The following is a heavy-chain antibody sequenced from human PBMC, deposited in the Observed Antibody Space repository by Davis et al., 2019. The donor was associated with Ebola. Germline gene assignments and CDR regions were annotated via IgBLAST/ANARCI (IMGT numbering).Heavy chain of an antibody. Sequence: ASVKVSCKASRYTFTSYGISWVRQAPGQGLEWMGWISAYNGNTNYAQKLQGRVTMTTDTSTSTAYMELRSLRSDDTAMYYCAREGYCSGGSCYVHYYYYYGMDVWGQGTTVTVSS. CDR3: AREGYCSGGSCYVHYYYYYGMDV. CDR2: ISAYNGNT. D-gene: IGHD2-15*01. CDR1: RYTFTSYG. J-gene: IGHJ6*02. V-gene: IGHV1-18*01.